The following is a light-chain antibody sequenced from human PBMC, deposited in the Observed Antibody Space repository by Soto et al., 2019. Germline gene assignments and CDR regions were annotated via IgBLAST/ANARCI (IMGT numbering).Light chain of an antibody. CDR1: QSVSSN. J-gene: IGKJ1*01. V-gene: IGKV3D-15*01. Sequence: EMVITQSPATLSVAPGERGTLSCRASQSVSSNLAWYQQKPGQAPRLLIYGGSSRATGIPDRFSGSGSGADLTLTISSLEPEDFAVYYCQKYNNWPWTFGQGTKVDI. CDR2: GGS. CDR3: QKYNNWPWT.